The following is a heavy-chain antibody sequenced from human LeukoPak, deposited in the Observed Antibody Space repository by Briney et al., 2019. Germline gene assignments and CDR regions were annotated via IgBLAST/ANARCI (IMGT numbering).Heavy chain of an antibody. J-gene: IGHJ2*01. CDR2: ISYDGSNK. Sequence: PGGSLRLSCAASGFTFSSYAMHWVRQAPGKGLEWVAVISYDGSNKYYADSVKGRFTISRDNSKNTLYLQMNSLRAEDTAVYYCAKVGAHYYDSSGDWYFDLWGRGTLVTVSS. CDR3: AKVGAHYYDSSGDWYFDL. CDR1: GFTFSSYA. D-gene: IGHD3-22*01. V-gene: IGHV3-30-3*01.